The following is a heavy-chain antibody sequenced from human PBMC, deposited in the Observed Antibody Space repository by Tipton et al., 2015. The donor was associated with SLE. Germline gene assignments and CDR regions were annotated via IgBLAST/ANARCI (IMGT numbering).Heavy chain of an antibody. V-gene: IGHV3-66*01. J-gene: IGHJ5*02. CDR3: AREGQSCGGDCYAS. CDR2: LYSGGST. Sequence: SLRLSCAASGFSVTRNYMSWFRQVPGKGLEWVSVLYSGGSTFYADSVKGRFTISRDASKNTLNLQMNDLRSKDTAVYYCAREGQSCGGDCYASWGQGTLVTVSS. CDR1: GFSVTRNY. D-gene: IGHD2-21*01.